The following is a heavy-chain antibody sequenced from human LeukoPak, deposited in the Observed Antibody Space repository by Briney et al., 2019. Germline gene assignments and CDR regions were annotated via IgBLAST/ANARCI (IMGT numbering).Heavy chain of an antibody. CDR2: ISGSGGST. V-gene: IGHV3-23*01. CDR3: AKDLLSTSYAICFDY. CDR1: GFTFSSYA. Sequence: GGSLRLSCAASGFTFSSYAMSWVRQAPGKGLDWVSAISGSGGSTYYADSVKGRFTISRDNSKNTLYLQMNSLRAEDTAVYYCAKDLLSTSYAICFDYWGQGTLVTVSS. J-gene: IGHJ4*02. D-gene: IGHD2-2*01.